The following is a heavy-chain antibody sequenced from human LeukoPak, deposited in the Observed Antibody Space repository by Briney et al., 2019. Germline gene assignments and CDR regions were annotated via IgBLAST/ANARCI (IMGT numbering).Heavy chain of an antibody. CDR3: ARDLEGDYYDSSGDY. CDR1: GYTFTSYY. J-gene: IGHJ4*02. V-gene: IGHV1-46*01. Sequence: GASVKVSCKASGYTFTSYYMHWVRQAPGQGLERMGIINPSGGSTSYAQKFQGRVTMTRDTSTSTVYMELSSLRSEDTAVYYCARDLEGDYYDSSGDYWGQGTLVTVSS. D-gene: IGHD3-22*01. CDR2: INPSGGST.